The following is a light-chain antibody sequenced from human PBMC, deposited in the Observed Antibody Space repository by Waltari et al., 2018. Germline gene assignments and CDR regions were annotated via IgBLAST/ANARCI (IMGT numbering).Light chain of an antibody. V-gene: IGLV2-14*03. CDR2: DVS. Sequence: QSALTQPASVSGSPGQSSTISCPGTSSEVGGYNYVPWYQHPPGNAPKLIISDVSKRPSGVSDRVSGSKSGNTASLTISGLQTEDEADYYCNSWTTSSTLLFGGGTKVTVL. J-gene: IGLJ3*02. CDR3: NSWTTSSTLL. CDR1: SSEVGGYNY.